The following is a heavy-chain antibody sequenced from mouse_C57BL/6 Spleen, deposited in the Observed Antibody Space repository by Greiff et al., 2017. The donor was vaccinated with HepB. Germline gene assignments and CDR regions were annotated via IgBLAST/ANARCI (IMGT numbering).Heavy chain of an antibody. Sequence: EVQVVESGGGLVQPGGSMKLSCVASGFTFSNYWMNWVRQSPEKGLEWVAQIRLKSDNYATHYAESVKGRFTISRDDSKSSVYLQMNNLRAEDTGIYYCTRLLRYFDVWGTGTTVTVSS. CDR2: IRLKSDNYAT. CDR3: TRLLRYFDV. CDR1: GFTFSNYW. D-gene: IGHD2-1*01. J-gene: IGHJ1*03. V-gene: IGHV6-3*01.